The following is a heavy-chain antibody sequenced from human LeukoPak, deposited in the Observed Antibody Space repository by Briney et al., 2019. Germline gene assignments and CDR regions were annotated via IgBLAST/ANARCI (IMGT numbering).Heavy chain of an antibody. CDR2: ISSSGSTI. J-gene: IGHJ4*02. Sequence: GGSLRLSCAASGYTFSDYYMSWIRQAPGKGLEWVSYISSSGSTIYYADSVKGRFTISRDNAKNSLYLQMNSLRAEDTAVYYCAEGSYYDSSGYLDYWGQGTLVTVSS. CDR1: GYTFSDYY. D-gene: IGHD3-22*01. CDR3: AEGSYYDSSGYLDY. V-gene: IGHV3-11*04.